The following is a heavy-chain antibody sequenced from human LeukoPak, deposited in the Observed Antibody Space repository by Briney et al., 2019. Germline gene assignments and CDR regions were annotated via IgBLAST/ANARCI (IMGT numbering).Heavy chain of an antibody. D-gene: IGHD6-19*01. CDR3: ARASEWLVRFDY. CDR1: GYTFTSYY. Sequence: ASVKVSCKASGYTFTSYYMHWVRQVPGQGLEWMGIINPSGGSTSYAQKFQGRVTMTRDTSTSTIYMELSSLRSEDTAVYYCARASEWLVRFDYWGQGTLVTVSS. V-gene: IGHV1-46*01. J-gene: IGHJ4*02. CDR2: INPSGGST.